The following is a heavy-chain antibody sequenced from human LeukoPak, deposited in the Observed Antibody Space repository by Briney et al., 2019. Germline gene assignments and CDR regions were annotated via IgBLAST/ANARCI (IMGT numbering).Heavy chain of an antibody. CDR3: ARPKWDRNYGGGAFDI. J-gene: IGHJ3*02. CDR1: GYSFTSYW. Sequence: GESLKISCKGSGYSFTSYWIGWVRQMPGKGLEWMGIIYPGDSDTRYSPSFQGQVTISADKSICTAYLQWSSLKASDTAMYYCARPKWDRNYGGGAFDIWGQGTMVTVSS. V-gene: IGHV5-51*01. D-gene: IGHD1-26*01. CDR2: IYPGDSDT.